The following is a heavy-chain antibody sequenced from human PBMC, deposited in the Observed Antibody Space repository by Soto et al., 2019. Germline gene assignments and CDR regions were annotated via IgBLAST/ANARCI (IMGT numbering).Heavy chain of an antibody. J-gene: IGHJ4*02. CDR2: IIPIFGTA. V-gene: IGHV1-69*06. CDR1: GGTFSSYA. Sequence: QVQLVQSGAEVKKPGSSVQVSCKASGGTFSSYAISWVRQAPGQGLEWMGGIIPIFGTANYAQKFQGRVTITADKSTSTAYMERSSLRSEDTAVYYCASNLNYYDSSGYYYDYYFDYWGQGTLVTVSS. CDR3: ASNLNYYDSSGYYYDYYFDY. D-gene: IGHD3-22*01.